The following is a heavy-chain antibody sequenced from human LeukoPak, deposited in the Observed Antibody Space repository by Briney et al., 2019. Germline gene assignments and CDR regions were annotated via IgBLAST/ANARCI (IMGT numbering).Heavy chain of an antibody. V-gene: IGHV1-8*03. D-gene: IGHD5-12*01. CDR1: GYTFTSYD. CDR3: ARIPGRLRADYYYYYMDV. J-gene: IGHJ6*03. CDR2: MNPNSGNT. Sequence: ASVTVSCKASGYTFTSYDINWVRQATGQGLEWMGWMNPNSGNTGYAQKFQGRVTITRNTSISTAYMELRSLRSDDTAVYYCARIPGRLRADYYYYYMDVWGKGTTVTVSS.